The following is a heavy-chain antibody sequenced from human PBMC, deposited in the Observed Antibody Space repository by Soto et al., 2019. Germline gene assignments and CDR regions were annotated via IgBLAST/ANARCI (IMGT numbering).Heavy chain of an antibody. J-gene: IGHJ6*02. V-gene: IGHV3-74*01. CDR3: TRGRGYSNYYGMDV. D-gene: IGHD4-4*01. CDR2: INSDGSAT. Sequence: PGGSLRLSCAASGFTFRSYWMHWVRQAPGKGLVWVSHINSDGSATRDADSVKGRFTISRDNAKNTPYLQMSSLGAEDTAVYYCTRGRGYSNYYGMDVWGQGTTVTVSS. CDR1: GFTFRSYW.